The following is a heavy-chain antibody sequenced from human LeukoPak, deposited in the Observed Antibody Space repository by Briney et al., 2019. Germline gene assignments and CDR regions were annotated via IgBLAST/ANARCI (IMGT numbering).Heavy chain of an antibody. V-gene: IGHV4-34*01. Sequence: SETLSLTCAVYGGSFSGYYWSWIRQPPGKGLEWIGEINHSGSTNYNPSLKSRVTISVDTSKNQFSLKLSSVTAADTAVYYCARGGRFLEWLLGCWGQGTLVTVSS. D-gene: IGHD3-3*01. CDR1: GGSFSGYY. J-gene: IGHJ4*02. CDR2: INHSGST. CDR3: ARGGRFLEWLLGC.